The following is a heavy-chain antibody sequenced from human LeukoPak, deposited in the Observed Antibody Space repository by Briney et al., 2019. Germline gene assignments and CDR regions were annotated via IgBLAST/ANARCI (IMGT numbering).Heavy chain of an antibody. CDR1: SFSLSTSGLC. CDR3: ARLLYGGVDY. J-gene: IGHJ4*02. Sequence: SGPTLVNPTQTLILTSTFSSFSLSTSGLCVSWIRQPPLKALDWLALIAWDDDKYYSTSLNTRLTISQETSKNQVVLTMTNMDPVDTATYYCARLLYGGVDYWGQGTLVPVSS. CDR2: IAWDDDK. D-gene: IGHD4-23*01. V-gene: IGHV2-70*01.